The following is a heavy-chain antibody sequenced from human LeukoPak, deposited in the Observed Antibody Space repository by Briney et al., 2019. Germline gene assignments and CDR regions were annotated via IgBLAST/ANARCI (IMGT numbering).Heavy chain of an antibody. J-gene: IGHJ6*02. CDR3: AKDGALGTYYYYYGMDV. CDR2: ISGSGGST. Sequence: SGGSLRLSCAASGFTFSSYAMNWVRQAPGKGLEWVSAISGSGGSTYYADSVTGRFTISRDNSKNTLYLQMNSLRAEDTAVYYCAKDGALGTYYYYYGMDVWGQGTTVTVSS. V-gene: IGHV3-23*01. D-gene: IGHD3-16*01. CDR1: GFTFSSYA.